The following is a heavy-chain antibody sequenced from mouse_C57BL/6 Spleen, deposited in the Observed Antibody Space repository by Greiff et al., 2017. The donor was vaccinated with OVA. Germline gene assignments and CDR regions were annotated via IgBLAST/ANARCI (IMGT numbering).Heavy chain of an antibody. V-gene: IGHV5-4*01. CDR1: GFTFSSYA. D-gene: IGHD3-2*02. Sequence: EVLLVESGGGLVKPGGSLKLSCAASGFTFSSYAMSWVRQTPEKRLEWVATISDGGSYTYYPDNVKGRFTISRDNAKNNLYLQMSHLKSEDTAMYYCARDLDSSGYRYFDYWGQGTTLTVSS. CDR3: ARDLDSSGYRYFDY. J-gene: IGHJ2*01. CDR2: ISDGGSYT.